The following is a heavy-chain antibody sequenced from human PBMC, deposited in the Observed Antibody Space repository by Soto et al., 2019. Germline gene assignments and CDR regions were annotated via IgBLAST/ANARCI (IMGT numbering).Heavy chain of an antibody. CDR3: AKDRGLGGGRCYNY. Sequence: EVQLLESGGGLVQPGGSLRLSCAASGFTFGSYAMGWVRQAPGKGLEWVSAISGSGANTYYADSVRGRFTISRDNSNNTLYLQMNSLRVEDTAVYYCAKDRGLGGGRCYNYWGQGILVTVSS. J-gene: IGHJ4*02. CDR1: GFTFGSYA. D-gene: IGHD2-15*01. V-gene: IGHV3-23*01. CDR2: ISGSGANT.